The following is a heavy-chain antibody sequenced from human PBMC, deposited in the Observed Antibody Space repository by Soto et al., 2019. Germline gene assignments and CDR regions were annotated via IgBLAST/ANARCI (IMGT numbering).Heavy chain of an antibody. CDR2: FTPILGVA. CDR1: GVTFNNST. Sequence: QVQLVQSGAEVMQPGSSVKVSCKASGVTFNNSTVNWVRQDPGQGLEWMGRFTPILGVANNAQKFQGRLTLSVEKSTSTAYMELSSLRSEDTAVYYCARPSTTATGGVEHWGQGTLVIVSS. J-gene: IGHJ4*02. V-gene: IGHV1-69*02. D-gene: IGHD2-8*02. CDR3: ARPSTTATGGVEH.